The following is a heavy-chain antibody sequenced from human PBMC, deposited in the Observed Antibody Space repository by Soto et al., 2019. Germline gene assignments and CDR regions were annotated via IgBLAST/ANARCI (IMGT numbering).Heavy chain of an antibody. Sequence: QVQLQQWGAGLLKPSETLSLTCAVYGGSFSGYYWTWIRQPPGTGLEWIGEINHSGSTNYNPSLKSRVTISLDTSKNQFSLKLTSVTTADTAVYYCASDKITGLFDYWGQGTLVTVSS. V-gene: IGHV4-34*01. CDR1: GGSFSGYY. J-gene: IGHJ4*02. D-gene: IGHD2-8*02. CDR2: INHSGST. CDR3: ASDKITGLFDY.